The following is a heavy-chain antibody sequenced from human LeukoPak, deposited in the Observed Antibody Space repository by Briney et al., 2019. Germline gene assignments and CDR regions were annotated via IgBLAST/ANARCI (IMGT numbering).Heavy chain of an antibody. CDR1: GYTFTGYY. CDR2: IIPIFGTV. J-gene: IGHJ6*03. CDR3: ARSLFRFLEWSYRSYYYYYMDV. Sequence: ASVKVSCKASGYTFTGYYMHWVRQAPGQGLEWMGGIIPIFGTVNYAQKFQGRVTIAADKSTSTAYMELSSLRSEDTAVYFCARSLFRFLEWSYRSYYYYYMDVWGKGTTVTVSS. D-gene: IGHD3-3*01. V-gene: IGHV1-69*06.